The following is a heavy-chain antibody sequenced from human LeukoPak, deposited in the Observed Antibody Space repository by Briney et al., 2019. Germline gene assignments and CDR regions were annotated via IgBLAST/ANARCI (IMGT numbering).Heavy chain of an antibody. CDR1: GGTFSSYA. CDR2: IIPIFGIA. D-gene: IGHD3-22*01. CDR3: ARSGYYDSSGYPFDY. J-gene: IGHJ4*02. V-gene: IGHV1-69*04. Sequence: SVKVSCKAPGGTFSSYAISWVRQAPGQGLEWMGRIIPIFGIANYAQKFQGRVTITADKSTSTAYMELSSLRSEDTAVYYCARSGYYDSSGYPFDYWGQGTLVTVSS.